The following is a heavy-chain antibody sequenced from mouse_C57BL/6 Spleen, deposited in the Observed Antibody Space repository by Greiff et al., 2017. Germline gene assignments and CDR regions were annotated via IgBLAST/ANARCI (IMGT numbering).Heavy chain of an antibody. CDR3: ARGGLGFPWFAY. Sequence: EVKLVESGGGLVKPGGSLKLSCAASGFTFSSYAMSWVRQTPEKRLEWVATISDGGSYTYYPDNVKGRFTISRDNAKNNLYLQMSHLKSENTAMYYCARGGLGFPWFAYWGQGTLVTVSA. CDR2: ISDGGSYT. D-gene: IGHD4-1*01. V-gene: IGHV5-4*03. J-gene: IGHJ3*01. CDR1: GFTFSSYA.